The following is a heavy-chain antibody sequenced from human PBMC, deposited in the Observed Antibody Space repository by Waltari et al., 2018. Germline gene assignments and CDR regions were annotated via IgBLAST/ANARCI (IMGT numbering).Heavy chain of an antibody. Sequence: QVQLQESGPGLVKPSETLSLTCAVSGYSISSGYYWGWIRQPPGKGLEWIGSIYHSGSTYYNPSLKSRVTISVDTSKNQFSLKLSSVTAADTAVYYCARGPSSSSFDYWGQGTLVTVSS. CDR3: ARGPSSSSFDY. D-gene: IGHD6-6*01. J-gene: IGHJ4*02. CDR2: IYHSGST. CDR1: GYSISSGYY. V-gene: IGHV4-38-2*01.